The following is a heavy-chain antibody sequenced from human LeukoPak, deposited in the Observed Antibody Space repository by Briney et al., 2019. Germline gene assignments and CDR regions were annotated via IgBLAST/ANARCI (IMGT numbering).Heavy chain of an antibody. J-gene: IGHJ6*02. V-gene: IGHV3-23*01. CDR1: GFTFSSYA. D-gene: IGHD3-22*01. CDR2: ISGSGGST. Sequence: GGSLRLSCAASGFTFSSYAMSWVRQAPGKGLEWVSAISGSGGSTYYADSVKGRFTISRDNSKNTPYLQMNSLRAEDTAVYYCAKDYYDSGSTPHYYYYYGMDVWGQGTTVTVSS. CDR3: AKDYYDSGSTPHYYYYYGMDV.